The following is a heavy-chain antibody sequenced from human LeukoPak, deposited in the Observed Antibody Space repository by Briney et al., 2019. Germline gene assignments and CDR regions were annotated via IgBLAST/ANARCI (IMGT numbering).Heavy chain of an antibody. D-gene: IGHD3-3*01. CDR2: ISAYNGNT. Sequence: ASVKVSCKASGYTFTSYGISWVRQAPGKGLEWMGWISAYNGNTNYAQKLQGRVTMTTDTATSTAYMELRSLRSDDTAVYYCARDKITIVGVVQTFDYWGQGTLVTVSS. CDR1: GYTFTSYG. CDR3: ARDKITIVGVVQTFDY. J-gene: IGHJ4*02. V-gene: IGHV1-18*01.